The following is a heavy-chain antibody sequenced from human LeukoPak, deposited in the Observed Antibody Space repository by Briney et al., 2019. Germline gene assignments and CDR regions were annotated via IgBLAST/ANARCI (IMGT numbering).Heavy chain of an antibody. CDR3: ARDQGLTAPPPYGLDV. CDR1: GGTFSSSA. V-gene: IGHV1-69*04. CDR2: IIPALNIT. J-gene: IGHJ6*02. D-gene: IGHD5-18*01. Sequence: SVKVSCKTSGGTFSSSAITWVRQAPGQGLEWMGRIIPALNITSYAQKFQGRVTITAGTSTSTAYMELSSLRSEETAVYYCARDQGLTAPPPYGLDVWGQGTTVTVSS.